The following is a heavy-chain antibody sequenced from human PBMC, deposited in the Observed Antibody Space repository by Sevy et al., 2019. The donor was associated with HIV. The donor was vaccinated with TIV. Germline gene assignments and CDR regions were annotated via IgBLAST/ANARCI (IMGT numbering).Heavy chain of an antibody. D-gene: IGHD2-2*01. Sequence: ASVKVSCKTFGYTFKTYGISWVRQAPGQGLEWMGWISAYSGDTNFAQKFQGRVTMTTDKSTSTAYMELSSLRSDDTAGYFCARDKPQGVVIIPGSMWGGVDYWGQGTVVTVSS. CDR1: GYTFKTYG. V-gene: IGHV1-18*01. CDR3: ARDKPQGVVIIPGSMWGGVDY. J-gene: IGHJ4*02. CDR2: ISAYSGDT.